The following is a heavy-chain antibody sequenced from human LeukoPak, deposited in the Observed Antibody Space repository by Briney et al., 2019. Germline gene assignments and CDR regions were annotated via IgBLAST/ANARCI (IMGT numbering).Heavy chain of an antibody. Sequence: PGGSLRLSCAASGFTFDDYGMSWVRQAPGKGQEWVANIKQGGSERHYVDSVKGRFTISRDNAKNSLFLQMNSLRAGDTAVYYCARDRDYGDYGALDYWGQGTLVTVSS. V-gene: IGHV3-7*01. CDR1: GFTFDDYG. D-gene: IGHD4-17*01. J-gene: IGHJ4*02. CDR3: ARDRDYGDYGALDY. CDR2: IKQGGSER.